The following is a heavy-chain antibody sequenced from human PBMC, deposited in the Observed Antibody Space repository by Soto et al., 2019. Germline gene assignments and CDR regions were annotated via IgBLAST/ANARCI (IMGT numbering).Heavy chain of an antibody. CDR2: INAGNGNT. J-gene: IGHJ6*02. CDR3: ARVPIPAARYGMDV. D-gene: IGHD2-15*01. CDR1: GYTFTSYA. V-gene: IGHV1-3*01. Sequence: SLKVSCKASGYTFTSYAMHWVRQAPGQRLEWMGWINAGNGNTKYSQKFQGRVTITRDTSASTAYMELSSLRSGDTAVYYCARVPIPAARYGMDVWGQGTTVTVSS.